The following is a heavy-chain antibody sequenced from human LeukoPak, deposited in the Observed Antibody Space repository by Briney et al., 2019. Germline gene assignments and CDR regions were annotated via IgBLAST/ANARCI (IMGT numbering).Heavy chain of an antibody. CDR2: ISAYNGNT. J-gene: IGHJ1*01. CDR3: ARGRAAAAYFQH. D-gene: IGHD6-13*01. CDR1: GYTFTGYY. Sequence: ASVKVSCKASGYTFTGYYMHWVRQAPGQGLEWMGWISAYNGNTNYAQKLQGRVTMTTDTSMSTAYMELRSLRSDDTAVYYCARGRAAAAYFQHWGQGTLVTVSS. V-gene: IGHV1-18*04.